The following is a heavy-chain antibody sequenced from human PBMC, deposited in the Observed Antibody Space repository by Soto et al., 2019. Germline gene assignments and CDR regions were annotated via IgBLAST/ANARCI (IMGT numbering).Heavy chain of an antibody. V-gene: IGHV1-3*01. D-gene: IGHD2-8*02. CDR2: INAGNGNT. CDR1: GFTFTSYA. J-gene: IGHJ6*02. Sequence: QVQLVQSGAEVKKPGASVKVSCKASGFTFTSYAMHWVRQAPGQRLEWMGWINAGNGNTKYSQKFQGRVTITRDTSASTDYMELSSLRSEDTAVYYCASSYCSDAPIDYYYYGMDVWGQGTTVTVSS. CDR3: ASSYCSDAPIDYYYYGMDV.